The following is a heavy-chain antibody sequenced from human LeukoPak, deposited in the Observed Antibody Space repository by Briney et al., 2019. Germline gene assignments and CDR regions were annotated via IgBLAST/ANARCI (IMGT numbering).Heavy chain of an antibody. J-gene: IGHJ4*02. CDR3: ARGTGY. Sequence: SGTLSLTCTVSGGSVSSGSYYWSWIRQPPGKGLEWIGYIYYSGGTNYNPSLKSRVTISVDTSKNQFSLKLSSVAAADTAVYYCARGTGYWGQGTLVTVSS. V-gene: IGHV4-61*01. CDR2: IYYSGGT. CDR1: GGSVSSGSYY.